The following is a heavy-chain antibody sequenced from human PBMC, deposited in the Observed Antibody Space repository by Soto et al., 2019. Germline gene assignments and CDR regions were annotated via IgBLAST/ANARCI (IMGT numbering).Heavy chain of an antibody. Sequence: PSETLSLTCAVYGGSFSGYYWSWIRQPPGKGLEWIGEINHSGSTNYNPSLKSRVTISVDASRAQFSLKLTSVTAADAAVYYCARTVTTLRYYYMDVWGKGTTVPVSS. CDR3: ARTVTTLRYYYMDV. J-gene: IGHJ6*03. D-gene: IGHD4-17*01. V-gene: IGHV4-34*01. CDR2: INHSGST. CDR1: GGSFSGYY.